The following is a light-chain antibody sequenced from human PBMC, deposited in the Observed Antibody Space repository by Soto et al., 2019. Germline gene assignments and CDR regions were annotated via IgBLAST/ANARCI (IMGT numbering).Light chain of an antibody. Sequence: QSALTQPASVSGSPGQSITLSCTGTSSDIGGYDYVSWYQLHPGKAPKLIIYDVHNRPSGVSNRFSGSKSGNTASLAISGLQAEDEADYYCTSYASGSSHVVFGGGTKLTVL. V-gene: IGLV2-14*01. J-gene: IGLJ2*01. CDR2: DVH. CDR1: SSDIGGYDY. CDR3: TSYASGSSHVV.